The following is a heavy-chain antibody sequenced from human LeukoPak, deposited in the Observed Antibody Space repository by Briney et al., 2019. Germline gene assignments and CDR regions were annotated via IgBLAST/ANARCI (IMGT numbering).Heavy chain of an antibody. CDR1: GFTFSDYS. Sequence: GGSLKLSCAASGFTFSDYSMNWVRQAPGKGLEWIGRIYSIPAGGTTDYAAPVKGRFTISRDDSKNTLYLQMNSLKTEDTAVYYCTTVLSIAAAGIWGQGTLVTVSS. CDR3: TTVLSIAAAGI. CDR2: IYSIPAGGTT. V-gene: IGHV3-15*01. J-gene: IGHJ4*02. D-gene: IGHD6-13*01.